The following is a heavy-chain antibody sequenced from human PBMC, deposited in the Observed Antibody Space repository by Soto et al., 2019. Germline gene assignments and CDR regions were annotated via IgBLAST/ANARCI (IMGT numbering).Heavy chain of an antibody. CDR3: TRDPYSSGWHHDAFDV. CDR2: INAGNGNT. J-gene: IGHJ3*01. CDR1: GNSFTTYA. D-gene: IGHD6-19*01. Sequence: SVKVSCKASGNSFTTYAIHWVRQAPGQRLEWMGWINAGNGNTKYSQKFQGRVTISRDTSASTAYMELSGLRSEDTAVYYCTRDPYSSGWHHDAFDVWGQGTMVTVSS. V-gene: IGHV1-3*01.